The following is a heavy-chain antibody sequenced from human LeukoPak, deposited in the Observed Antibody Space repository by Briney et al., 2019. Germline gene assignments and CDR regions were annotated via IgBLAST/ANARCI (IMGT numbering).Heavy chain of an antibody. CDR2: IYYSGST. V-gene: IGHV4-30-4*01. CDR1: GGSISSGDYY. D-gene: IGHD2-21*01. J-gene: IGHJ5*02. Sequence: SQTLSLTCTVSGGSISSGDYYWSWIRQPPGKGLEWIGYIYYSGSTYYNPSLKSRVTISVDTSKNQFSLKLSSVTAADTAVYYCARDRHIVPEGWFDPWGQGTLVTVSS. CDR3: ARDRHIVPEGWFDP.